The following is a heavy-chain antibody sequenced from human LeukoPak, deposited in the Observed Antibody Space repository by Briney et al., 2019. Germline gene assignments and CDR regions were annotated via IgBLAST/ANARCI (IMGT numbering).Heavy chain of an antibody. V-gene: IGHV3-23*01. CDR2: ISGSGAGT. J-gene: IGHJ4*02. Sequence: GGSLRLSCAASGFTFSGYDRNWVRQAPGKGLEWVSGISGSGAGTYYADSVKGRFTISRDNSKNTLYLQMNSLRADDTAVYYCAKMVREFYTISYYFDYWGQGTLVTVSS. CDR1: GFTFSGYD. D-gene: IGHD2-8*01. CDR3: AKMVREFYTISYYFDY.